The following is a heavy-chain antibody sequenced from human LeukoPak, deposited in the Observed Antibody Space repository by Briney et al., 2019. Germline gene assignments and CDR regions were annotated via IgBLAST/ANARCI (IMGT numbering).Heavy chain of an antibody. V-gene: IGHV5-51*01. CDR3: ARPHYYDSSGYYNFFDY. Sequence: GESLKISCKGSGYSFTNYWIGWVRPMSGKGLEWMGIIYPGDSDTRYSPSFQGQVTISADESISTTYLQWTSLKASDTAMYYCARPHYYDSSGYYNFFDYWGQGTLVTVSS. CDR2: IYPGDSDT. CDR1: GYSFTNYW. J-gene: IGHJ4*02. D-gene: IGHD3-22*01.